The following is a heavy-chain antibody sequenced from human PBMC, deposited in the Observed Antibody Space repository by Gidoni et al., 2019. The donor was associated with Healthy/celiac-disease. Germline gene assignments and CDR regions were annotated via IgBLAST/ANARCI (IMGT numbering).Heavy chain of an antibody. V-gene: IGHV3-23*01. CDR1: GFTFRSYA. Sequence: EVQLLESGGGLVQPGGSLRLSCAASGFTFRSYAMSWVRQAPGKGLEWVSAISGSGGSTYYADSVKGRFTISRDNPKNTLYLQMNSLRAEDTAVYYCAKDGRYCSGGSCYSNWYFDLWGRGTLVTVSS. CDR2: ISGSGGST. CDR3: AKDGRYCSGGSCYSNWYFDL. D-gene: IGHD2-15*01. J-gene: IGHJ2*01.